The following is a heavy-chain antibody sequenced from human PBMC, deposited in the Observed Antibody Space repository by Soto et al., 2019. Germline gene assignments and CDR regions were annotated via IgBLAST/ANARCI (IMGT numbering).Heavy chain of an antibody. J-gene: IGHJ5*02. V-gene: IGHV3-23*01. CDR2: IDGSGVIT. Sequence: GGSLRLSCAASGFTFGTTYMSWVRQAPGEGLEWVSTIDGSGVITYYAASVKGRFTISRDNSRNTVYLQMNSPRGDDTARDYWVKNSAWCNTWGQGAPVTAPS. CDR1: GFTFGTTY. CDR3: VKNSAWCNT. D-gene: IGHD2-8*02.